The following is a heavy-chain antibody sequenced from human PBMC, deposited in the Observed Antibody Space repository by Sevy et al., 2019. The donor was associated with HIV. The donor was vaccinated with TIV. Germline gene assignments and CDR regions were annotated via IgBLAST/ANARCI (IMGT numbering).Heavy chain of an antibody. CDR1: GFTVSGNY. CDR2: IYSGGST. D-gene: IGHD2-2*01. J-gene: IGHJ6*02. Sequence: GGSLRLSCAASGFTVSGNYMSWVRQAPGKGLEWVSVIYSGGSTYYADSVKGRFTISRDNSKNTLYLQMNSLRAEDTAVYYCASTRGLLGYCSSTSCYPPAYYYYGMDVWGQGTTVTVSS. CDR3: ASTRGLLGYCSSTSCYPPAYYYYGMDV. V-gene: IGHV3-53*01.